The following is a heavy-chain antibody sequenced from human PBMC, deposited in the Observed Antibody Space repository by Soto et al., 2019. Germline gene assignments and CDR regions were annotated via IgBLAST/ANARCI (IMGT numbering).Heavy chain of an antibody. D-gene: IGHD3-22*01. CDR2: ISYDGSNK. V-gene: IGHV3-30-3*01. Sequence: QVQLVESGGGVVQPGGSLRLSCAASGFTFSTYTIHWVRQAPGKGLECVALISYDGSNKYYADSVKGRFTISRDNSKNTLYLQMNSLRAGDTAVYFCARGSQYYYDGSGPLDCWGQGTLVTVSS. CDR3: ARGSQYYYDGSGPLDC. J-gene: IGHJ4*02. CDR1: GFTFSTYT.